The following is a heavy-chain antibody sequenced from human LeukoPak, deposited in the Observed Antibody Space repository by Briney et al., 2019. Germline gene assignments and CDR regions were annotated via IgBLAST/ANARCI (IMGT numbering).Heavy chain of an antibody. Sequence: GGSLRLSCAASGFTFSSYGMHWVRQAPGKGLEWASYISSSGSTIYYADSVKGRFTISRDNAKNSLYLQMNSLRAEDTAVYYCARDTPETIVGATYWGQGTLVTVSS. J-gene: IGHJ4*02. V-gene: IGHV3-48*04. D-gene: IGHD1-26*01. CDR3: ARDTPETIVGATY. CDR2: ISSSGSTI. CDR1: GFTFSSYG.